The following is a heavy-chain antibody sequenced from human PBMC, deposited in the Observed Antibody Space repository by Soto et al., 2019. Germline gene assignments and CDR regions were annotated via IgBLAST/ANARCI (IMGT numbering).Heavy chain of an antibody. CDR1: GFTFSSYS. V-gene: IGHV3-48*01. D-gene: IGHD1-26*01. J-gene: IGHJ4*02. Sequence: EVQLVESGGGLVQPGGSLRLSCAASGFTFSSYSMNWVRQAPGKGLEWVSYISSSSSTIYYADSVKSRFTISRDNAKNSLYLQMNSLRAEDTAVYYCARGSVSGRSSFDYWGQGTLVTVSS. CDR3: ARGSVSGRSSFDY. CDR2: ISSSSSTI.